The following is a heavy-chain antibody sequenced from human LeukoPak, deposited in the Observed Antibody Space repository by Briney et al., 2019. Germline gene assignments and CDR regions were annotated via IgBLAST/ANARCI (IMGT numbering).Heavy chain of an antibody. CDR1: GFTFGNYF. D-gene: IGHD3-22*01. CDR3: ARGEYNYYDSSAYYYYFDC. V-gene: IGHV3-7*03. Sequence: GGSLRLSCAASGFTFGNYFMSWVRQAPGKGLEWVANIKQDGSKKYYVDSMKGRFTISRDNAKNSLYLQMNSLSAEDTALYYCARGEYNYYDSSAYYYYFDCWGQGTLVTVSS. J-gene: IGHJ4*02. CDR2: IKQDGSKK.